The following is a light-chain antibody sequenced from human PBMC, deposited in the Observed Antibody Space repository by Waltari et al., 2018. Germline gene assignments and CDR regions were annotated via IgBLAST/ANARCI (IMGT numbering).Light chain of an antibody. CDR1: QDIRNL. CDR2: AAS. CDR3: QKYNSALLT. Sequence: DLQMTQSPSSLSASVGDRVTITCRASQDIRNLLAWYQQKPGKVPDLLIYAASTLRSGAPSRFSGSGSGTEFTLTITSLQPEDVGTYYCQKYNSALLTFGPGTTVDIK. J-gene: IGKJ3*01. V-gene: IGKV1-27*01.